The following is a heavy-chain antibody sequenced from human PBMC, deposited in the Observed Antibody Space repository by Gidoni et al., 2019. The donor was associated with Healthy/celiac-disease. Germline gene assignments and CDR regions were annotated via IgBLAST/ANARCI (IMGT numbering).Heavy chain of an antibody. CDR1: GFTFSSYA. D-gene: IGHD4-17*01. CDR2: ISGSGCGT. Sequence: EVQLLESGGGLVQPGGSLRLSCAASGFTFSSYAMSWVRQAPGKGLEWVSAISGSGCGTYYADPVKGRFTISRDNSKNTLYLQMNSLRAEDTAVYYCAVARTDGDYFPSLDYWGQGTLVTVSS. J-gene: IGHJ4*02. CDR3: AVARTDGDYFPSLDY. V-gene: IGHV3-23*01.